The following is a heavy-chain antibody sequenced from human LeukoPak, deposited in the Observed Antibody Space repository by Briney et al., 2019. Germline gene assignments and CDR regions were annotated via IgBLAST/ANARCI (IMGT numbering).Heavy chain of an antibody. CDR2: IRRDGSVQ. CDR1: GFTFSTYW. J-gene: IGHJ3*01. D-gene: IGHD3-10*01. V-gene: IGHV3-7*01. CDR3: TRDRNYYDSGTYYDAFDV. Sequence: GGSLRLSCVGSGFTFSTYWMTWVRQGPGGGLEWVANIRRDGSVQYSLDSVKGRFTISRDNAKNSLYLQMNSLRPDDTAVYYCTRDRNYYDSGTYYDAFDVWGQGTMVTVSS.